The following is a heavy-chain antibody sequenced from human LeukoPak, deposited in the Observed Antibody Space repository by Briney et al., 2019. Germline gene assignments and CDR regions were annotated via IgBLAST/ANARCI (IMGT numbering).Heavy chain of an antibody. CDR2: INPNSGST. Sequence: ASVKVSCKASGYTFTDYYMHWVRQAPGQGLEWMGWINPNSGSTNYAQKLQGRVTMTRDTSISTAYMELSRLRSDDTAVYYCARVYLGVYYYGSSGYSHLDYWGQGTLVTVSS. CDR1: GYTFTDYY. D-gene: IGHD3-22*01. J-gene: IGHJ4*02. CDR3: ARVYLGVYYYGSSGYSHLDY. V-gene: IGHV1-2*02.